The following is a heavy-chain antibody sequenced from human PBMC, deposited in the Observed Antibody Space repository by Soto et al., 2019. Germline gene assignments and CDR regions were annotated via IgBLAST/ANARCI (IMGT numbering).Heavy chain of an antibody. Sequence: ASLKVSCKGSGYSFTGYYSHRRRQDTGQGLEWMGWINPNSGGTNYAQKFQGWVTMTRDTSISTAYMELSRLRSDDTAVYYCARAAGDMYDYYYGMDVWGQATTVTVSS. CDR2: INPNSGGT. D-gene: IGHD6-13*01. J-gene: IGHJ6*02. CDR1: GYSFTGYY. V-gene: IGHV1-2*04. CDR3: ARAAGDMYDYYYGMDV.